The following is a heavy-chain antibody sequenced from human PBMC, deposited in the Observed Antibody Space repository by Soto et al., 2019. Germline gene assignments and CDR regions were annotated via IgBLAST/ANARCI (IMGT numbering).Heavy chain of an antibody. CDR3: ARVRITGTAQYYYYGMDV. J-gene: IGHJ6*02. Sequence: QVQLVQSGAEVKKPGASVKVSCKASGYTFTSYGISWVRQAPGQGLEWMGWISAYNGNTNYAQKLQGRVTMTTDTSTSTAYMELRRLRSDDTAVYYCARVRITGTAQYYYYGMDVWGQGTTVTVSS. D-gene: IGHD1-7*01. CDR2: ISAYNGNT. V-gene: IGHV1-18*01. CDR1: GYTFTSYG.